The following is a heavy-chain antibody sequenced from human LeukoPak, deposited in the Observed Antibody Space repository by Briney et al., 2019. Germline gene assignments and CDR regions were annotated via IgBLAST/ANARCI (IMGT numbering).Heavy chain of an antibody. Sequence: GGSLRLSCAASGFTFSSYAMSWVRQAPGKGLEWVSAISGSGGSTYYADSVKGRFTISRDNSKNTLYLQMNSLRAEDTAVYHCAKALSRGWLYPYYFDYWGQGTLVTVSS. D-gene: IGHD3-16*02. CDR1: GFTFSSYA. J-gene: IGHJ4*02. CDR2: ISGSGGST. V-gene: IGHV3-23*01. CDR3: AKALSRGWLYPYYFDY.